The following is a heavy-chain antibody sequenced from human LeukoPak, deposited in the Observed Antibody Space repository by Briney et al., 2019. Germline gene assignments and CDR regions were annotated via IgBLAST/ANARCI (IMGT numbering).Heavy chain of an antibody. D-gene: IGHD3-10*01. V-gene: IGHV3-7*01. CDR2: IKQDASVK. Sequence: GGSLRLSCAASGFTFSNYWMNWVRQAPGKGLEWVGNIKQDASVKYYADSVKGRFSISRDNAKNSLFLQMNSLRAEDTAVYSCARDYYASGSLDYWGQGILVTVSS. CDR1: GFTFSNYW. CDR3: ARDYYASGSLDY. J-gene: IGHJ4*02.